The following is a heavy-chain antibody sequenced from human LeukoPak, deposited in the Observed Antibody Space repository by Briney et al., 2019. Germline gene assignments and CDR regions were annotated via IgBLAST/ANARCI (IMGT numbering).Heavy chain of an antibody. CDR3: ARGEQQLVHDSGDAFDI. D-gene: IGHD6-13*01. J-gene: IGHJ3*02. V-gene: IGHV4-61*02. Sequence: PSETLSLTCTVSGGSISSGSYYWSWIRQPAGKGLEWIGRIYTSGSTNYNPSLKSRVTISVDTSKNQFPLKLSSVTAADTAVYYCARGEQQLVHDSGDAFDIWGQGTMVTVSS. CDR1: GGSISSGSYY. CDR2: IYTSGST.